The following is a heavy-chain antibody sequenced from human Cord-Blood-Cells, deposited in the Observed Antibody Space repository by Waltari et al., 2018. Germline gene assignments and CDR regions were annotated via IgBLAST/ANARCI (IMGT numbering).Heavy chain of an antibody. D-gene: IGHD3-3*01. CDR3: ARDRLRSPIAFDI. V-gene: IGHV3-21*01. CDR1: GFTFSSYS. J-gene: IGHJ3*02. Sequence: EVQLVESGGGLVKPGGSLRLSCAASGFTFSSYSMNWVRQAPGKGLELVASISSRSSYIYYADSVKGRFTISRDNAKNSLYLQMNSLRAEDTAVYYCARDRLRSPIAFDIWGQGTMVTVSS. CDR2: ISSRSSYI.